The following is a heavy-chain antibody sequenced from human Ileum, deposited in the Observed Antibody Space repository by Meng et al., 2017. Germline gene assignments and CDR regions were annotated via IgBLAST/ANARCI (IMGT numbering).Heavy chain of an antibody. CDR2: IFQSGRT. Sequence: QVQLQESGRRLVKPSGTLSLTCAVSGTWWSWVRQPPGKGLEWIGEIFQSGRTNYNPSLKSRVTISIDKSKSQISLQLSAVTAADTAVYSCATSNDRDVYYLGYWGQGTLVTVSS. CDR1: GTW. D-gene: IGHD3-22*01. V-gene: IGHV4-4*02. CDR3: ATSNDRDVYYLGY. J-gene: IGHJ4*02.